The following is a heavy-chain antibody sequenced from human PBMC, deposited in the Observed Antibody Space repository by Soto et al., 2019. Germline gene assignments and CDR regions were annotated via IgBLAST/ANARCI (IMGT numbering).Heavy chain of an antibody. V-gene: IGHV3-64D*06. J-gene: IGHJ4*02. CDR1: GFTLSILA. CDR2: ISTNGGST. Sequence: GSLRLSCSSCGFTLSILAMHWVPQAPGKGLEYVSSISTNGGSTDYADSVKGRFTISRDNSKNTVYLQMSSLRVEDTAVYYCVKGEYYYDSSGYYPFDYWGQGT. CDR3: VKGEYYYDSSGYYPFDY. D-gene: IGHD3-22*01.